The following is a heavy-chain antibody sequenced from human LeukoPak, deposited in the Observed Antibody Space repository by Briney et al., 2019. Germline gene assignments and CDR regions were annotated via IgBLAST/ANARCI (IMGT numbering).Heavy chain of an antibody. D-gene: IGHD3-22*01. CDR1: GGTFSSYA. Sequence: SVKASCKASGGTFSSYAISWVRQAPGQGLEWMGRIIPILGTANYAQKFQGRVTITTDESTSTAYMELSSLRSEDTAVYYCARDGGRHRDSSGYYYLYWGQGTLVTVSS. CDR2: IIPILGTA. CDR3: ARDGGRHRDSSGYYYLY. J-gene: IGHJ4*02. V-gene: IGHV1-69*11.